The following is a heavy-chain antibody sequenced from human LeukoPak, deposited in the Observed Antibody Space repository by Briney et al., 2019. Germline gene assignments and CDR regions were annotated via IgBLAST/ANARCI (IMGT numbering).Heavy chain of an antibody. CDR2: INHNSGGT. CDR3: ARYARSRDQLHPYDAFYI. J-gene: IGHJ3*02. CDR1: GYTFTGYY. Sequence: ASVKVSYKASGYTFTGYYMHWVRQAPGQGLEWMGWINHNSGGTNYAQKFQGRVTMTRDTSISTAYMELSRLRSDDTAVYYCARYARSRDQLHPYDAFYIWDQGTMVTVSS. V-gene: IGHV1-2*02. D-gene: IGHD2-2*01.